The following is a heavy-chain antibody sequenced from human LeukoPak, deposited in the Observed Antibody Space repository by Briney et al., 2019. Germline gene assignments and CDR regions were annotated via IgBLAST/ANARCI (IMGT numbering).Heavy chain of an antibody. J-gene: IGHJ6*03. CDR1: GFPFSSYA. D-gene: IGHD5-24*01. CDR2: ISGSGDNT. CDR3: ACTAYNWYYLDV. V-gene: IGHV3-23*01. Sequence: PGRSLRLSCAASGFPFSSYAMSWVRQAPGKGLEWVSAISGSGDNTYYADSVKGRFTISRDNSKNTLYLHMSSLRGENTAVYYCACTAYNWYYLDVWGEGTTVTVS.